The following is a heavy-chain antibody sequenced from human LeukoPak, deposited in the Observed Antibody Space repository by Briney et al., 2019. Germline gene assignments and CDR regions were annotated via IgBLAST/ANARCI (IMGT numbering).Heavy chain of an antibody. J-gene: IGHJ4*02. D-gene: IGHD4-17*01. CDR1: GGTFSSYA. Sequence: AASVKVSCKASGGTFSSYAISWVRQAPGQGLEWMGGIIPVFGTANYAQKFQGRVTITADESTSTAYMELSSLRSEDTAVYYCAQTTVTTFVFDYWGQGTLVTVSS. CDR3: AQTTVTTFVFDY. CDR2: IIPVFGTA. V-gene: IGHV1-69*13.